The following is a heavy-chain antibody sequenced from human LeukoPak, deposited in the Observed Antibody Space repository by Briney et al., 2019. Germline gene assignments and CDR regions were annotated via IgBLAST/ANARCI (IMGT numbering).Heavy chain of an antibody. CDR1: GGSISSHY. CDR3: ASESVTLAGIDY. J-gene: IGHJ4*02. V-gene: IGHV4-59*08. CDR2: IRYSGTT. D-gene: IGHD6-19*01. Sequence: NPSETLSLTCTVSGGSISSHYWSWIRQPPGKGLEWIGYIRYSGTTSYNPSLKSRVTILGDTSKNKFSLKLSSVTAADTGVYYCASESVTLAGIDYWGEGTLVTVSS.